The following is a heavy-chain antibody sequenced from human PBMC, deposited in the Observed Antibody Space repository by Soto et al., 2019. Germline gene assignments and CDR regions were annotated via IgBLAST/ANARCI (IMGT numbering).Heavy chain of an antibody. CDR3: SRGTERITIFGVVLRSQGNAYDI. J-gene: IGHJ3*02. D-gene: IGHD3-3*01. V-gene: IGHV4-34*01. CDR1: GGSFSGYY. Sequence: SETLCLTWAVYGGSFSGYYGSWIRQPPGEGLVWNGDINPSGSTNYNPSLKRRVTIPVYTSKNQFSLKVSSVTAADTPVYYCSRGTERITIFGVVLRSQGNAYDIWGQGTMVT. CDR2: INPSGST.